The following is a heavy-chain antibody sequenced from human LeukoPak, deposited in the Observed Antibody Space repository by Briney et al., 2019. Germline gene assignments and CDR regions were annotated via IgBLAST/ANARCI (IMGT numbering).Heavy chain of an antibody. V-gene: IGHV3-66*01. D-gene: IGHD2-21*02. Sequence: PGGSLRLSCAASGFTVSSNYMSWVRQAPGKGLEWVSVIYSGGSTYYADSVKGRFTISRDNSKNTLYLQMNSLRAEDTAVYYCAKGRNPHIVVVTAQGPFDYWGQGTLVTVSS. CDR1: GFTVSSNY. CDR3: AKGRNPHIVVVTAQGPFDY. CDR2: IYSGGST. J-gene: IGHJ4*02.